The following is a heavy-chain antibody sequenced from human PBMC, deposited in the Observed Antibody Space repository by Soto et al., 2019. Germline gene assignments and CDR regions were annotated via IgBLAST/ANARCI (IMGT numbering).Heavy chain of an antibody. CDR1: GGTFSSYA. CDR3: ATPYCSSTSCYTWYRYGIDV. Sequence: QVQLVQSGAEVKKPGSSVKVSCKASGGTFSSYAISWVRQAPGQGLEWMGGIIPIFGTANYAQKFQGRVTITADEYTSTAYMELSSLRSEDTAVYYCATPYCSSTSCYTWYRYGIDVWGQGTTVTVSS. D-gene: IGHD2-2*02. V-gene: IGHV1-69*01. J-gene: IGHJ6*02. CDR2: IIPIFGTA.